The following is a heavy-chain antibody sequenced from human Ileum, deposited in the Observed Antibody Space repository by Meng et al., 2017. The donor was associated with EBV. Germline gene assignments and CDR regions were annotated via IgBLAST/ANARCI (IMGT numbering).Heavy chain of an antibody. J-gene: IGHJ4*02. CDR2: TSHSGST. V-gene: IGHV4-4*02. CDR3: ASSDYYRSDY. D-gene: IGHD3-22*01. CDR1: GGSISRSDW. Sequence: VQLQASGPGLVKPSETLSLTCAVSGGSISRSDWWSWVRQPPGKGLEWIGETSHSGSTNYSPSLKSRVTISLDKSKNQLSLKLNSVTAADTAVYYCASSDYYRSDYWGQGTLVTVSS.